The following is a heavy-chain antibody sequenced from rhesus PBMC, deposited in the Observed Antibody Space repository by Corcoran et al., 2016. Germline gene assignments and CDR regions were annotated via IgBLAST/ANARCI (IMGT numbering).Heavy chain of an antibody. CDR3: ASLHDYDSGYLH. CDR1: GGSCSSIG. D-gene: IGHD3-28*01. V-gene: IGHV4-80*01. CDR2: VNGHSGST. Sequence: QVQLQESGPGLVKPSETLSLTCAVYGGSCSSIGWSWFRQPPGKGLEWMGEVNGHSGSTNYNPSLKSRVTISKDASKNQFSLKLSSVTAADTAVYYCASLHDYDSGYLHWGQGVLVTVSS. J-gene: IGHJ4*01.